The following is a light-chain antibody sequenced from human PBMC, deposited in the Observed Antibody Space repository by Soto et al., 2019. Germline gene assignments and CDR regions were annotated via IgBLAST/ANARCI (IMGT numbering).Light chain of an antibody. CDR2: EAS. V-gene: IGKV3-11*01. CDR1: QSVGNN. J-gene: IGKJ4*01. Sequence: EIVLTQSPATLSLSPGERATLSCRASQSVGNNLAWYQQKPGQAPGLLIYEASTRATGIPARFSGSGSGTDFTLTISNLEPEDFAVYYCQQHISWPLTFGGGTKVDI. CDR3: QQHISWPLT.